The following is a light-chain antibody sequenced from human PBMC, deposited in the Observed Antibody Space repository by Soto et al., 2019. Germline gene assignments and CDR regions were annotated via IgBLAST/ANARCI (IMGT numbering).Light chain of an antibody. CDR1: TSNIGNYA. CDR2: YND. Sequence: QSVLTQPPSLSEAPRHSVTISCSGSTSNIGNYAVNWYQQLPGKAPKLLIYYNDLVASGVSARFSGSKAGTSASLAISWLQPDDEADYYWAAWDDSLRGVVFGGGTKLTVL. CDR3: AAWDDSLRGVV. V-gene: IGLV1-36*01. J-gene: IGLJ2*01.